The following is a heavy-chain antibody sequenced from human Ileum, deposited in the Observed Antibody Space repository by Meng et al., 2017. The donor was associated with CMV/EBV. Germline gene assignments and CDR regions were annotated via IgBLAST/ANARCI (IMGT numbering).Heavy chain of an antibody. CDR3: AKSYNFGFDY. J-gene: IGHJ4*02. CDR1: GYTFTGAY. Sequence: VSCKPSGYTFTGAYMHWVRQAPGQGLEWMGWISHNSGDTKYAQEFQGRVTMTRDTSINTAYMEVSRLTFDDTAVYYCAKSYNFGFDYWGQGTLVTVSS. V-gene: IGHV1-2*02. CDR2: ISHNSGDT. D-gene: IGHD5-18*01.